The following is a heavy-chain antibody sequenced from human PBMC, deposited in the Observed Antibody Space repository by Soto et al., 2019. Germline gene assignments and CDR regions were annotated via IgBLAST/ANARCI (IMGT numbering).Heavy chain of an antibody. V-gene: IGHV3-13*01. Sequence: GGSLRLSCAASGFTFSSYDMHWVRQATGKGLEWVSAIGTAGDTYYPGSVKGRFTISRENAKNSLYLQMNSLRAGDTAVYYCSRGSVQLWLQMGYYFDYWGQGTLVTVSS. CDR1: GFTFSSYD. D-gene: IGHD5-18*01. CDR2: IGTAGDT. CDR3: SRGSVQLWLQMGYYFDY. J-gene: IGHJ4*02.